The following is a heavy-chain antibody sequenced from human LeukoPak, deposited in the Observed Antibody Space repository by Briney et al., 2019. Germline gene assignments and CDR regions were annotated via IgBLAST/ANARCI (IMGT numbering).Heavy chain of an antibody. J-gene: IGHJ6*02. CDR1: GFTFSSYG. CDR2: IWYDGSNK. CDR3: AREPNIPWSYCSSTSCYYYGMDV. D-gene: IGHD2-2*01. V-gene: IGHV3-33*01. Sequence: PGRSLSLSCAASGFTFSSYGMHWGRHAPGKELGWLAVIWYDGSNKYYADSVKSRFTISRDNSKNTLYLQMNSLRAEDTAVYYCAREPNIPWSYCSSTSCYYYGMDVWGQGTTVTVSS.